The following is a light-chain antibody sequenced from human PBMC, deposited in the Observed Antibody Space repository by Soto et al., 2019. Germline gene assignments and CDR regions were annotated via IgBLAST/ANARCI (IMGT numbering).Light chain of an antibody. CDR2: EAN. Sequence: QSALTQPASVSRSPGQSINISCTGTSTDVGSYDLVSWYQLHPGKAPKLVIYEANKRPSGISNRFSVSKSGNTASLTISGLQAEDEAHYYCCSYARGRIWVFGGGTKLTVL. CDR1: STDVGSYDL. CDR3: CSYARGRIWV. J-gene: IGLJ3*02. V-gene: IGLV2-23*01.